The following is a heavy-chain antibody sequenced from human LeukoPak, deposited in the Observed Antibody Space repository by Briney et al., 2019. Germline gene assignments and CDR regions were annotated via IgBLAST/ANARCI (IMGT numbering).Heavy chain of an antibody. D-gene: IGHD5-18*01. CDR2: ISSSGSTI. Sequence: PGGSLRLSCAASGFTFSSYSMNWVRQAPGKGLEWVSYISSSGSTIYYADSVKGRFTISRDNAKNSLYLQMNSLKAEDTAVYYCARDQGRYSYGYPDYFDYWGQGTLVTVSS. V-gene: IGHV3-48*04. CDR1: GFTFSSYS. CDR3: ARDQGRYSYGYPDYFDY. J-gene: IGHJ4*02.